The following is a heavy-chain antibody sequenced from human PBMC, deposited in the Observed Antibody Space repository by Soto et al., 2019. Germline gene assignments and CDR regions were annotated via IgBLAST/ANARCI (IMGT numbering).Heavy chain of an antibody. CDR1: GYTFTSFG. J-gene: IGHJ3*02. Sequence: QVQLVQSGAEVKKPGASVKVSCKASGYTFTSFGISWVRQAPGQGLEWMGWISAYNGNTNYAEKRKGRATRTADTDTSTAHLELRRLRSDDTAVYYCARDHRGGTDAFDIWGQGTMVTVSS. CDR3: ARDHRGGTDAFDI. D-gene: IGHD2-15*01. CDR2: ISAYNGNT. V-gene: IGHV1-18*01.